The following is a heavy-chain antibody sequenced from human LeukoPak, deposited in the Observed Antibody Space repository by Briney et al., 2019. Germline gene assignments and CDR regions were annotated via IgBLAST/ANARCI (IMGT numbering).Heavy chain of an antibody. J-gene: IGHJ4*02. CDR2: VKSDGSDT. CDR1: GSTFSRYW. CDR3: AKGREVRYSGYDYSFDY. D-gene: IGHD5-12*01. Sequence: QAGGSLRLSCAASGSTFSRYWMHWVRQAPGKGLVWVSRVKSDGSDTIYADSVKGRFTISRDNSKNTLYLQMNSLRAEDTAVYYCAKGREVRYSGYDYSFDYWGQGTLVSVSS. V-gene: IGHV3-74*01.